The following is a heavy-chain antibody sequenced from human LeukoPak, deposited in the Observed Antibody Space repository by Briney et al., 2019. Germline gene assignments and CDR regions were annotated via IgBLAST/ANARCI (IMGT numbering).Heavy chain of an antibody. CDR3: ATGSSGWYWFDP. D-gene: IGHD6-19*01. J-gene: IGHJ5*02. CDR2: FDPEDGET. V-gene: IGHV1-24*01. CDR1: GYTLTELS. Sequence: ASVKVSCKVSGYTLTELSVHWVRQAPGKGLEWMGGFDPEDGETIYAQKFQGRVTMTEDTSTDTAYMELSSLRSEDTAVYYCATGSSGWYWFDPWGQGTLVTVSS.